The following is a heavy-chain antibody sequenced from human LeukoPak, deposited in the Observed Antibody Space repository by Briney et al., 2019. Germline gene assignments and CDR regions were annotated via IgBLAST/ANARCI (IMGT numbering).Heavy chain of an antibody. CDR3: ARAARRTGITIFGVVMERGNWFDP. V-gene: IGHV1-8*01. CDR2: MNPNSGNT. Sequence: ASVKVSCKASGYTFTSYDINWVRQATGQGLEWMGWMNPNSGNTGYAQKFQGRVTMTRNTSISTAYMELSSLRSEDTAVYYCARAARRTGITIFGVVMERGNWFDPWGQGTLVTVSS. J-gene: IGHJ5*02. D-gene: IGHD3-3*01. CDR1: GYTFTSYD.